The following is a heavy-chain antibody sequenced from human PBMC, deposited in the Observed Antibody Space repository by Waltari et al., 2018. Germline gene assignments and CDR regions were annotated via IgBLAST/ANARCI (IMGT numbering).Heavy chain of an antibody. J-gene: IGHJ4*02. Sequence: QVQLVESGGGVVQPGRSLRLSCAASGFTFSSYAMPWVRQAPGKGLEWVAVISYDGSNKYYADSVKGRFTISRDNSKNTLYLQMNSLRAEDTAVYYCASSHCSGGSCYPDYWGQGTLVTVSS. V-gene: IGHV3-30*01. CDR3: ASSHCSGGSCYPDY. CDR2: ISYDGSNK. D-gene: IGHD2-15*01. CDR1: GFTFSSYA.